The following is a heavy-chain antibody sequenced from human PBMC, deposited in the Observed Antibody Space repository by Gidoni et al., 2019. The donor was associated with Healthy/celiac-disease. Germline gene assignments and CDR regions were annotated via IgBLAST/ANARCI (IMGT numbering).Heavy chain of an antibody. CDR2: TYYRSKWYN. CDR1: GDSVSSTSAA. J-gene: IGHJ3*02. CDR3: ARDIPNYYDSSGYDADAFDI. V-gene: IGHV6-1*01. D-gene: IGHD3-22*01. Sequence: QSGPGLVKPSQTLSLTCAISGDSVSSTSAAWNWIRQSPSRGLEWLGRTYYRSKWYNDYAVSVKSRITINPDTSKNQFSLQLNSVTPEDTAVYYCARDIPNYYDSSGYDADAFDIWGQGTMVTVSS.